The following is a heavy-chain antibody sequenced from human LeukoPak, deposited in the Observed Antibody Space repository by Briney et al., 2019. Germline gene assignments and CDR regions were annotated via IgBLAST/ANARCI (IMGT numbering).Heavy chain of an antibody. J-gene: IGHJ4*02. Sequence: SVKVSCKASGGTFSSYAISWVRQAPGQGLEWMGGIIPIFGTANYAQKFQGRVTITADTSTDTAYMELSSLRSEDTAVYYCATARYSSGWAFDYWGQGTLVTVSS. CDR3: ATARYSSGWAFDY. CDR2: IIPIFGTA. V-gene: IGHV1-69*06. CDR1: GGTFSSYA. D-gene: IGHD6-19*01.